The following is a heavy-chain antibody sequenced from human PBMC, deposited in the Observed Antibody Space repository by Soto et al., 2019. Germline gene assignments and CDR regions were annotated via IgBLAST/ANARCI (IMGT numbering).Heavy chain of an antibody. V-gene: IGHV4-59*08. D-gene: IGHD6-19*01. J-gene: IGHJ4*02. CDR3: ARRFQGSGWLYNYFDY. Sequence: SETLSLTCTVSGGSISSYYWSWIRQPPGKGLEWIGYIYYSGSTNYNPSLKSRVTISVDTSKNQFSLKLSSVTAADTAVYYCARRFQGSGWLYNYFDYWGQGTLVTVSS. CDR2: IYYSGST. CDR1: GGSISSYY.